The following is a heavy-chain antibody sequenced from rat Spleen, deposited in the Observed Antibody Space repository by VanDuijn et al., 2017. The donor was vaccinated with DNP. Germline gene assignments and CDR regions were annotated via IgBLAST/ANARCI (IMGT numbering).Heavy chain of an antibody. D-gene: IGHD1-2*01. J-gene: IGHJ2*01. CDR3: ASWAPIAPISAANY. CDR2: INTDGGNT. V-gene: IGHV5-25*01. Sequence: EVQLVESGGGLVQPGRSLKLSCAASGFTFSDYYMAWVRQAPGKGLEWVASINTDGGNTYYPDSVKGRFTISRDNAENTLHLQMNILRSEDSATYYCASWAPIAPISAANYWGQGVMVTVSS. CDR1: GFTFSDYY.